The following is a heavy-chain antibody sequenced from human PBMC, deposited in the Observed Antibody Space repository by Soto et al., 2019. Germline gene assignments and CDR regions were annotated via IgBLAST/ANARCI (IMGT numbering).Heavy chain of an antibody. V-gene: IGHV4-39*01. CDR3: ASQGVSYGDYYFDY. CDR2: IYYSGST. J-gene: IGHJ4*02. D-gene: IGHD4-17*01. Sequence: QLQLQESGPGLVKPSETPSLTCTVSGGSISSSSYYWGWIRQPPGKGLEWIGSIYYSGSTYYNPSLKSRVTIAVDTSKNQFSLKLSSVTAADTAVYYCASQGVSYGDYYFDYWGQGTLVTVSS. CDR1: GGSISSSSYY.